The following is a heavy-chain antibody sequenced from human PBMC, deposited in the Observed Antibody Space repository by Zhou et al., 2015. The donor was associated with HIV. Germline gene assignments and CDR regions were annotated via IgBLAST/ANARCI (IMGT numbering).Heavy chain of an antibody. D-gene: IGHD6-13*01. V-gene: IGHV1-69*01. CDR2: IIPIFGTA. CDR3: ASPSGPMYSSSSNWFDP. CDR1: GGTFSSYA. Sequence: QVQLVQSGAEVKKPGSSVKVSCKASGGTFSSYAISWVRQAPGQGLEWMGGIIPIFGTANYAQKFQGRVTITADESTSTAYMELSSLRSEDTAVYYCASPSGPMYSSSSNWFDPGAREPWSPSPQ. J-gene: IGHJ5*02.